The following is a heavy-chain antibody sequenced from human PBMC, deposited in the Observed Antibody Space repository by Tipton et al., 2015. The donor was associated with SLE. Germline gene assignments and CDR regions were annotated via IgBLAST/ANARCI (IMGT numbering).Heavy chain of an antibody. V-gene: IGHV4-59*08. D-gene: IGHD2-2*01. Sequence: TLSLTCTVSGASINSNYWTWIRQPPGKGLEWIGRICCGGSTKYNPSLDSRVSLSVDASKDQFSLKLSSVTAADTAVYYCVVCSPSSCSYFDYWGQGRLVTVSS. CDR1: GASINSNY. J-gene: IGHJ4*02. CDR2: ICCGGST. CDR3: VVCSPSSCSYFDY.